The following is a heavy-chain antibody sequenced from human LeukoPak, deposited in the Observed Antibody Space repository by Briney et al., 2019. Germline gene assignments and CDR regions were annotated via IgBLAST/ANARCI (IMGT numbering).Heavy chain of an antibody. D-gene: IGHD2-2*01. J-gene: IGHJ4*02. CDR2: ISSSSSYI. Sequence: GGSLRLSCAASGFTFNNYALTWVRQAPGKGLEWVSSISSSSSYIYYADSVKGRFTISRDNSKNTLYLQMNSLRAEDTAVYYCAKDQRGEMSSTTSPGEDYWGQGTLVTVSS. CDR1: GFTFNNYA. CDR3: AKDQRGEMSSTTSPGEDY. V-gene: IGHV3-23*01.